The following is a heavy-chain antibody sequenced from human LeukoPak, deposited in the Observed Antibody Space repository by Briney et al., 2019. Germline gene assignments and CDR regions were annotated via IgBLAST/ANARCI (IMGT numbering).Heavy chain of an antibody. D-gene: IGHD4-17*01. V-gene: IGHV4-39*01. CDR3: AARGDYFMGRDY. J-gene: IGHJ4*02. CDR1: GGSISSSSYY. Sequence: SSETLSLTCTVSGGSISSSSYYWGWIRQPPGKGLEWIGSIYYSGSTYYNPSLKSRVTISVDTSKNQFSLKLSSVTAADTAVYYCAARGDYFMGRDYWGQGTLVTVSS. CDR2: IYYSGST.